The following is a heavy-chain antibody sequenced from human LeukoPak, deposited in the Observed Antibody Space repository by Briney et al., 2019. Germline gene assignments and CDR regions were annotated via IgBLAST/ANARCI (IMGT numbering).Heavy chain of an antibody. CDR2: LRFDLSNQ. Sequence: PGGSLRLSCAASGFTFSTYGMHWVRQAPGKGLEWVTFLRFDLSNQYHADSVKGRFIISRDNSKNTVFLQMNSLRPEDTAVYYCAKASGENPGLIDYWGQGTLVTVSS. D-gene: IGHD2-15*01. CDR1: GFTFSTYG. CDR3: AKASGENPGLIDY. V-gene: IGHV3-30*02. J-gene: IGHJ4*02.